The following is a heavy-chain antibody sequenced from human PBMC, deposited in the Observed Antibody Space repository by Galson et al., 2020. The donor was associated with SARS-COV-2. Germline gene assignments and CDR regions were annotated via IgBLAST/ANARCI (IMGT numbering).Heavy chain of an antibody. CDR1: GLSLRANGMR. V-gene: IGHV2-70*04. Sequence: SGPTLVKPTQTFTLTCTFSGLSLRANGMRVTWIRQPPGKALEWLARIDWDDDKFYNTSLRTRLTISKDTSKNQVVLTMTSMDPVDTATYYCARAPGYSRSWFGYFDYWGQGTLVTVSS. CDR2: IDWDDDK. CDR3: ARAPGYSRSWFGYFDY. J-gene: IGHJ4*02. D-gene: IGHD6-13*01.